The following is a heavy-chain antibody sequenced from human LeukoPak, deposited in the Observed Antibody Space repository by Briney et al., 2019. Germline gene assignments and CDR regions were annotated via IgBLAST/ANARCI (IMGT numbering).Heavy chain of an antibody. J-gene: IGHJ4*02. CDR3: AREGRHPNYDILTGDDY. CDR2: ISAYNSNT. V-gene: IGHV1-18*01. CDR1: GYTFTSYG. D-gene: IGHD3-9*01. Sequence: ASVKVSCKASGYTFTSYGINWVRQAPGQGLEWMGWISAYNSNTHYAQKLQGRVTMTTDTSTSTAYMEVRSLRSDDTAVYYCAREGRHPNYDILTGDDYWGQGTLVTVSS.